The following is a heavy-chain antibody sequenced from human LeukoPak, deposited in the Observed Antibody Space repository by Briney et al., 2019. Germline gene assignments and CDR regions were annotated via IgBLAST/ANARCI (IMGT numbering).Heavy chain of an antibody. D-gene: IGHD1-7*01. CDR1: GFTFYNFG. V-gene: IGHV3-30*02. J-gene: IGHJ4*02. CDR2: IQFDGNNQ. Sequence: GGSLRLSCAAPGFTFYNFGMNWAGQGPGKGLPWVAFIQFDGNNQQYAGSENGRFTIYREKNTLHVQMNSLRLEDTAVYYCARNWYSAFDYWGQGTLVTVDS. CDR3: ARNWYSAFDY.